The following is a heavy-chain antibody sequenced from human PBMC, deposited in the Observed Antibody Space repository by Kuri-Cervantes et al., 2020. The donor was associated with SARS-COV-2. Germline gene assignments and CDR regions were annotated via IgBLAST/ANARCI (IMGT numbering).Heavy chain of an antibody. V-gene: IGHV3-33*08. CDR1: GFTFSSYG. D-gene: IGHD3-22*01. J-gene: IGHJ6*02. CDR3: AREGYYEPTDMDV. CDR2: IWYDGSNK. Sequence: GESLKISCAASGFTFSSYGMHWVRQAPGKGLEWVAVIWYDGSNKYYADSVKGRFTISRDNSKNTLYLQMNSLRAEDTAVYYCAREGYYEPTDMDVWAKGPRSPSP.